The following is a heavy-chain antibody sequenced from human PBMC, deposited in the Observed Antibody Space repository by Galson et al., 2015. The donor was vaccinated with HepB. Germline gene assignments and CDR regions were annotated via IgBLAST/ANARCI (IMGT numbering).Heavy chain of an antibody. J-gene: IGHJ6*02. CDR2: ISSNGGST. CDR3: ARGPGYDSSGYPPHGYYYYYGMDV. CDR1: GFTFSSYA. V-gene: IGHV3-64*01. D-gene: IGHD3-22*01. Sequence: SLRLSCAASGFTFSSYAMHWVRQAPGKGLEYVSAISSNGGSTYYANSVKGRFTISRDNSENTLYLQMGSLRAEDMAVYYCARGPGYDSSGYPPHGYYYYYGMDVWGQGTTVTVSS.